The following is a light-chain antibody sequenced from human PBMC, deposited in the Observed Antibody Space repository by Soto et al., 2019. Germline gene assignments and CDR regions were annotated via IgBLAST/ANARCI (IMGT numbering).Light chain of an antibody. J-gene: IGLJ3*02. Sequence: QSALTQPASVSGSPGQSITISCTGTSSDIGDYKYVSWYQQHPGNPPKLIIYDVSDRPSGVSNRFSGSKSGNTASLTISGLQDEDEANYYCSSYTITSAYWVFGGGTKLTVL. CDR1: SSDIGDYKY. CDR2: DVS. V-gene: IGLV2-14*03. CDR3: SSYTITSAYWV.